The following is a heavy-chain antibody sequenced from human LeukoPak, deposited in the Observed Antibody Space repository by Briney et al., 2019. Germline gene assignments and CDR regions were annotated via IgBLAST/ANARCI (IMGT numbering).Heavy chain of an antibody. V-gene: IGHV4-61*01. CDR2: IYYSGST. J-gene: IGHJ4*02. D-gene: IGHD3-22*01. CDR1: GGSVSSGSYY. CDR3: ARGRYYYDSSGYYRDDYFDY. Sequence: PSETLSLTCTVSGGSVSSGSYYWSWIRQPPGKGLEWIGYIYYSGSTNYNPSLKSRVTISVDTSKNQFSLKLSSVTAADTAVYYCARGRYYYDSSGYYRDDYFDYWGQGTLVTVSS.